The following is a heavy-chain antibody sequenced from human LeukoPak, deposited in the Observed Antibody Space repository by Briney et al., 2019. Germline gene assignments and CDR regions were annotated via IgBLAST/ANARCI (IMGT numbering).Heavy chain of an antibody. D-gene: IGHD6-25*01. CDR3: ARSRLGRASAGKKYYYYGMDV. V-gene: IGHV3-30*04. Sequence: GSSLRLSCAASGFNFRTYAMYWVRQAPGKGLDWVAVISYDGSDRYYADSVKGRFTFSRDNSKKTLFLQMNGLRLEDTAVYYCARSRLGRASAGKKYYYYGMDVWGQGTTVTVSS. CDR2: ISYDGSDR. CDR1: GFNFRTYA. J-gene: IGHJ6*02.